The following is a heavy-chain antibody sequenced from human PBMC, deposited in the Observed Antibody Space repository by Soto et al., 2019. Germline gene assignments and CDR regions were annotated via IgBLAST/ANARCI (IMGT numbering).Heavy chain of an antibody. CDR2: IYSGGST. CDR1: GVTVSTKY. V-gene: IGHV3-66*01. Sequence: EVQLVESGGGLVQPGGSLRLSCAASGVTVSTKYMSWVRQATGKGLEWVSVIYSGGSTFYADSVRSRFTISRDNSKNTVNLQMTSLRAEDTAVYYCARDPWAADYWGQGTLVTVSS. J-gene: IGHJ4*02. CDR3: ARDPWAADY. D-gene: IGHD3-16*01.